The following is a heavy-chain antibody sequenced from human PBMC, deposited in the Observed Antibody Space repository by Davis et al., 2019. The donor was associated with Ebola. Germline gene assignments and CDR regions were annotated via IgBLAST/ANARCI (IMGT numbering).Heavy chain of an antibody. CDR3: ARGDYSNLFYYYYGMDV. CDR1: GFTFSSYA. V-gene: IGHV3-30-3*01. Sequence: PGGSLRLSCAASGFTFSSYAMHWVRQAPGKGLEWVAVISYDGSNKYYADSVKGRFTISRDNSKNTLYLQMNSLRAEDTAVYYCARGDYSNLFYYYYGMDVWGQGTTVTVSS. J-gene: IGHJ6*02. CDR2: ISYDGSNK. D-gene: IGHD4-11*01.